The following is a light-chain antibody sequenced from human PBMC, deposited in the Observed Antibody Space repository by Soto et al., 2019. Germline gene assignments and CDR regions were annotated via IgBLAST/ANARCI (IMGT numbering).Light chain of an antibody. CDR2: DAS. Sequence: DIQMTQSPSTLSGSVGDRVTITCRASQTISSWLAWYQQKPGKAPKLLIYDASSLESGVPSRFSGSGSGTEFTLTISSLQPDDFAPYYCQQYNIYSWTFGQGTMADIK. CDR1: QTISSW. V-gene: IGKV1-5*01. CDR3: QQYNIYSWT. J-gene: IGKJ1*01.